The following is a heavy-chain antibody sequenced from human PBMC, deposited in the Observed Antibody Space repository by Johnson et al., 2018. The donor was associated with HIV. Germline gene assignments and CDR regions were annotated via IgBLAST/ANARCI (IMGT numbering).Heavy chain of an antibody. D-gene: IGHD6-13*01. CDR2: ISYDGSNK. CDR3: AKDPHNPIVSSSWFPFGGAFDI. Sequence: QVQLVESGGGVVQPGRSLRLSCAASGFTFSSYAMHWVRQAPGKGLEWVAVISYDGSNKYYADSVKGRFTISRDNSKNTLYLQMNSLRAEDTAVYYCAKDPHNPIVSSSWFPFGGAFDIWGQGTMVTVSS. CDR1: GFTFSSYA. J-gene: IGHJ3*02. V-gene: IGHV3-30-3*01.